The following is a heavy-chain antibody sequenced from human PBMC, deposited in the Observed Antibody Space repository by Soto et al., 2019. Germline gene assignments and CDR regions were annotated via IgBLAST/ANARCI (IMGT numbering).Heavy chain of an antibody. CDR1: GGTFSSYA. CDR2: IIPIFGTA. D-gene: IGHD3-16*01. CDR3: PSRGALNYYYGMDV. J-gene: IGHJ6*02. V-gene: IGHV1-69*01. Sequence: QVQLVQSGAEVKKPGSSVKVSCKASGGTFSSYAISWVRQAPGQGLEWVGGIIPIFGTANYAQKFQGRVTITADESTSTAYMELSSLRSEDTAVYYCPSRGALNYYYGMDVWGQGTTVTVSS.